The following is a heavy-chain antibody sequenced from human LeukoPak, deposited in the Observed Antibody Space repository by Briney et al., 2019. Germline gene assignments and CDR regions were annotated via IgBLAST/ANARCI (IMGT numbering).Heavy chain of an antibody. CDR1: GFTFSSYA. D-gene: IGHD5-18*01. Sequence: PGGSLRLSCAASGFTFSSYAMHWVRQAPGKGLEWVAVISYDGSNKYYADSVKGRFTISRDNSKNTLYRQMNSLRAEDTAVYYCAGDLVQLWSTGEDYWGQGTLVIVS. CDR2: ISYDGSNK. V-gene: IGHV3-30-3*01. J-gene: IGHJ4*02. CDR3: AGDLVQLWSTGEDY.